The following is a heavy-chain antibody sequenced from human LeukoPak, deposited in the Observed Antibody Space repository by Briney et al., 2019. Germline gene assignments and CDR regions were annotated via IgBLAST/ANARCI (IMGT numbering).Heavy chain of an antibody. Sequence: PSETLSLTCTVSGGSVSSYYWTWIRQPPGKGLEWIGRIYTSGSTNYNPSLKSRITISVDTSKNQFSLRLNSVTAADTAVYYCAGYSSYYGHFDYWGQGTLVTVSS. CDR3: AGYSSYYGHFDY. CDR1: GGSVSSYY. J-gene: IGHJ4*02. D-gene: IGHD6-19*01. V-gene: IGHV4-4*07. CDR2: IYTSGST.